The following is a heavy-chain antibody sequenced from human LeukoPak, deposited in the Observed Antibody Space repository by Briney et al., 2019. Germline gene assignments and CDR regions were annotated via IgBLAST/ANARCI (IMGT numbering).Heavy chain of an antibody. J-gene: IGHJ4*02. CDR3: ARGWTGGYRGTYYFDY. CDR2: IYSGGST. Sequence: GGSLRLSCAASGFTVSSNYMSWVRQAPGKGLEWVSVIYSGGSTYYADSVKGRFTISRDNSKNTLYLQMNSLRAEDTAVYYCARGWTGGYRGTYYFDYWGQGTLVTVSS. CDR1: GFTVSSNY. D-gene: IGHD3-22*01. V-gene: IGHV3-53*01.